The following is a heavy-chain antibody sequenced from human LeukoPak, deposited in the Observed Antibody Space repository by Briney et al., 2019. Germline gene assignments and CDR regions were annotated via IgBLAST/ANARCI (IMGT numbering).Heavy chain of an antibody. CDR1: GGSISSGDYY. Sequence: SETLSLTCTVTGGSISSGDYYWSWIRQPPGKGLEWIGNISQSGIASYNPSLKSRVTISVDTSKNQFSLNMRSVTAADTAVYFCARAPVEHRIVAGDYFDYWGQGTLVTVSS. CDR2: ISQSGIA. CDR3: ARAPVEHRIVAGDYFDY. V-gene: IGHV4-39*07. D-gene: IGHD2-15*01. J-gene: IGHJ4*02.